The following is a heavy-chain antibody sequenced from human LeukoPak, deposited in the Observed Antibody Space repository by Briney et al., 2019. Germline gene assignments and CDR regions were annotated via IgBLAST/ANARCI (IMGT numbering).Heavy chain of an antibody. J-gene: IGHJ3*02. Sequence: ASVKVSCKASGFTFTNYGFSWVRQAPGQGLEWMGWISAHIGNTNYAQKVQGRVTMTTDTSTSTAYMELRSLRSDDTAVYYCARDPNCGGDCDAFDIWGQGTMVTVSS. CDR2: ISAHIGNT. V-gene: IGHV1-18*01. CDR3: ARDPNCGGDCDAFDI. D-gene: IGHD2-21*01. CDR1: GFTFTNYG.